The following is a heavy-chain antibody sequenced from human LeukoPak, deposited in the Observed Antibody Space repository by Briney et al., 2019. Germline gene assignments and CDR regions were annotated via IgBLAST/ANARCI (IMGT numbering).Heavy chain of an antibody. CDR3: AREGGYCSGGSCWNWFDP. D-gene: IGHD2-15*01. CDR2: ISGSGGTP. V-gene: IGHV3-23*01. J-gene: IGHJ5*02. Sequence: GGSLRLSCAASGFSFSSYDMNWVRQAPGKGLEWVSSISGSGGTPYYADSVKGRFTISRDNSMDTLYLHMNSLRAEDTAVYYCAREGGYCSGGSCWNWFDPWGQGTLVTVSS. CDR1: GFSFSSYD.